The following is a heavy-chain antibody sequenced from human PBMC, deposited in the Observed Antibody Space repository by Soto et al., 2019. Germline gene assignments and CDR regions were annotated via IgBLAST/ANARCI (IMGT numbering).Heavy chain of an antibody. CDR1: GYTLTELP. Sequence: ASVKVSCKVSGYTLTELPMHWVRQAPGKGVEWMGGFDPEDGETIYAQKFQGRVTMTEDTSTDTAYMELSSLRSENTAVYYCATVGYCSTGSCPDYWGQGTLVTVS. J-gene: IGHJ4*02. V-gene: IGHV1-24*01. CDR3: ATVGYCSTGSCPDY. D-gene: IGHD2-15*01. CDR2: FDPEDGET.